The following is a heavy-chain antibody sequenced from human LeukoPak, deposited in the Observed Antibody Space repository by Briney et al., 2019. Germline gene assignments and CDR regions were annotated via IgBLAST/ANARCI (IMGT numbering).Heavy chain of an antibody. V-gene: IGHV3-66*01. Sequence: PGGSLRLSCAASGFTVSSNYMSWVRQAPGKGLEWVSVIYSGGSTYYADSVKGRFTISRDNSKNTLYLQMNSLRAEDTAVYYCARDPVERWLQSGGGTYWGQGTLVTVSS. CDR1: GFTVSSNY. CDR2: IYSGGST. CDR3: ARDPVERWLQSGGGTY. J-gene: IGHJ4*02. D-gene: IGHD5-24*01.